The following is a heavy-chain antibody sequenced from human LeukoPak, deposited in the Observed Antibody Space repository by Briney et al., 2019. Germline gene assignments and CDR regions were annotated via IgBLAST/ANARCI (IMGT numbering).Heavy chain of an antibody. Sequence: GGSLRLSCAASGFTFSSYWMHWVRQAPGKGLVWVSRINSDGSSTNYADSVKGRFTISRDNAKNTLYLQMNSLRAEDTAVYYCARGGSGWYYFDYWGQGTLVTVSS. CDR2: INSDGSST. CDR1: GFTFSSYW. V-gene: IGHV3-74*01. J-gene: IGHJ4*02. CDR3: ARGGSGWYYFDY. D-gene: IGHD6-19*01.